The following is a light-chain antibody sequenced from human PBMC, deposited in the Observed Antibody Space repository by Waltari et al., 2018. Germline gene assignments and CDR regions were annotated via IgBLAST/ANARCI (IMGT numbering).Light chain of an antibody. V-gene: IGKV2-24*01. CDR3: MQAKQLYT. CDR2: QIS. J-gene: IGKJ2*01. CDR1: QSLVHSDGNTY. Sequence: DIVMTQTPLSSPVTLGQPASISCRSSQSLVHSDGNTYLSWLHQRPGQPPRLLIYQISKRFSGVPDRFSGSGAGTDFTLKISRVEAEDVGVYYCMQAKQLYTFGQGTKLEIK.